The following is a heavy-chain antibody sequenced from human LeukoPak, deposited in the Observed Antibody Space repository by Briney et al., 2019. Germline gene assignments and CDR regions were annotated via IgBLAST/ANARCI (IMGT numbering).Heavy chain of an antibody. CDR1: GFTVSSNY. CDR2: IYSGGST. CDR3: ARHAYHYYYGVDV. Sequence: GGSLRLSCAASGFTVSSNYMSWVRQAPGKGLEWVSVIYSGGSTYYADSVKGRFTISRDNSKNTLYLQMHSLRPEDTAVYYCARHAYHYYYGVDVWGQGTTVTVSS. V-gene: IGHV3-66*04. J-gene: IGHJ6*02.